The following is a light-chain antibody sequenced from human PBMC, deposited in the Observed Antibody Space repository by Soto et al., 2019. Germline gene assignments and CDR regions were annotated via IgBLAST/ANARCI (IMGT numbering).Light chain of an antibody. Sequence: EIVMTQSPATLSVSPGERATLSCRASQSVSSYLAWYQQKPGLPPRLLIYDASTRATGIPDRFSGSESGTDFTLTISSLQSADFAVYYCQQYSSWPPLYTFGRGTKLEIK. V-gene: IGKV3-15*01. CDR1: QSVSSY. CDR2: DAS. J-gene: IGKJ2*01. CDR3: QQYSSWPPLYT.